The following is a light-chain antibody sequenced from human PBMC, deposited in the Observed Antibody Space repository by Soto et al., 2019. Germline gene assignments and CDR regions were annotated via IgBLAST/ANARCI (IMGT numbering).Light chain of an antibody. CDR1: QSVSSSY. CDR2: DIS. CDR3: QQYNNWPIT. J-gene: IGKJ5*01. V-gene: IGKV3-15*01. Sequence: EIVMTQSPATLSVSPWERATLSCMASQSVSSSYLAWYQQKPGQPPRLLIYDISTRATGVPARFSGSGSGTEFTLTISGLQSEDSAVYHCQQYNNWPITFGQGTRLEIK.